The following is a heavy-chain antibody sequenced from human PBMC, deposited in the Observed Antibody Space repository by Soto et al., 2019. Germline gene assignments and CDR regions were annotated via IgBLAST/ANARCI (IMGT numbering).Heavy chain of an antibody. V-gene: IGHV3-30-3*01. CDR2: ISYDGSNK. J-gene: IGHJ4*02. CDR3: ARDLAQQQLHSPIDY. Sequence: PGGSLRLSCAASGFTFSSYAMHWVRQAPGKGLEWVAVISYDGSNKYYADSVKGRFTISRDNSKNTLYLQMNSLRAEDTAVYYCARDLAQQQLHSPIDYWGQGTLVTVSS. CDR1: GFTFSSYA. D-gene: IGHD6-13*01.